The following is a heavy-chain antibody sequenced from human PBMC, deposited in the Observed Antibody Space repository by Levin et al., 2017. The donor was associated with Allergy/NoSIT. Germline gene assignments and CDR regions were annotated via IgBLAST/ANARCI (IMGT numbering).Heavy chain of an antibody. CDR3: ARDFIAVAGSIPPVGVDV. J-gene: IGHJ6*02. CDR2: TYYRSKWYN. Sequence: SSETLSLTCAISGDSVSSNSAAWNWIRQSPSRGLEWLGRTYYRSKWYNDYAVSVKSRITINPDTSKNQFSLQLNSVTPEDTAVYYCARDFIAVAGSIPPVGVDVWGQGTTVTVSS. CDR1: GDSVSSNSAA. V-gene: IGHV6-1*01. D-gene: IGHD6-19*01.